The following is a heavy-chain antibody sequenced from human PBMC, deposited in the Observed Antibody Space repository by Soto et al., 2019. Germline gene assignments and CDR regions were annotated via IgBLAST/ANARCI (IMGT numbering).Heavy chain of an antibody. J-gene: IGHJ3*02. CDR3: ARAPTLEYSSSADAFDI. CDR1: GGSISSGDYY. D-gene: IGHD6-6*01. CDR2: TYYSGST. Sequence: PSETLSLTCTVSGGSISSGDYYWSWIRQPPGKGLEWIGYTYYSGSTYYNPSLKSRVTISVDTSKNQFSLKLSSVTAADTAVYYCARAPTLEYSSSADAFDIWGQGTMVTVSS. V-gene: IGHV4-30-4*01.